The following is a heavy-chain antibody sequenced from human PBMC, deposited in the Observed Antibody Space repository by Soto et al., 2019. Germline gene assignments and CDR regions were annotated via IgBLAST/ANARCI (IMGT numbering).Heavy chain of an antibody. CDR3: AKEPGTVVVPAAEEFR. J-gene: IGHJ4*02. D-gene: IGHD2-2*01. Sequence: EVQLLESGGGLVQPGGSLRLSCAASGFTFSSYAMSWVRQAPGKGLEWVSAISGSGGSTYYADSVKGRFTISRDNSKNTLYLQMNSLRAEDTAVYYCAKEPGTVVVPAAEEFRWGQGTLVTVSS. CDR1: GFTFSSYA. CDR2: ISGSGGST. V-gene: IGHV3-23*01.